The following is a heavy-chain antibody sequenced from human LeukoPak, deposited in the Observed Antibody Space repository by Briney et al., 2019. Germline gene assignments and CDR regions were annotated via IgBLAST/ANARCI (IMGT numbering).Heavy chain of an antibody. J-gene: IGHJ4*02. CDR2: ISAYNDNT. Sequence: GASVKVSCKASGYTFTSYGISWVRQAPGQGLEWMGWISAYNDNTNYAQKLQGRVTMTTDTSTSTAYMELRSLRSDDTAVYYCARDLYYYDSSGSNQGYWGQGTLVTVSS. CDR1: GYTFTSYG. CDR3: ARDLYYYDSSGSNQGY. V-gene: IGHV1-18*01. D-gene: IGHD3-22*01.